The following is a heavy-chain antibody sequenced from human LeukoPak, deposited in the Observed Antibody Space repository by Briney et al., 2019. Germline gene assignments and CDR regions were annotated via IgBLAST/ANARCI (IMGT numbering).Heavy chain of an antibody. J-gene: IGHJ4*02. V-gene: IGHV1-69*04. D-gene: IGHD3-22*01. CDR1: GGVFTTYA. Sequence: RASVTVSCKASGGVFTTYAISWVRQAPGQGLEWMGRIIPILGIANYAQKFQGRVTITADKSTSTAYMELSSLRSEDTAVYYCARDQLDYYDSSGYYETPFDYWGQGTLVTVSS. CDR2: IIPILGIA. CDR3: ARDQLDYYDSSGYYETPFDY.